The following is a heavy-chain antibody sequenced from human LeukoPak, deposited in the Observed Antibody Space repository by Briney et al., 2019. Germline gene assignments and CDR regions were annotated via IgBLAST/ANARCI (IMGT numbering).Heavy chain of an antibody. CDR3: ARGGLTMVRGVIGAYYYYGMDV. CDR2: INHSGST. V-gene: IGHV4-34*01. D-gene: IGHD3-10*01. CDR1: GGSFSGYY. Sequence: SETLSLTCAVYGGSFSGYYWSWIRQPPGKGLEWIGEINHSGSTNYNPSLKSRVTISVDTSKNQFSLKLSSVTAADTAVYYCARGGLTMVRGVIGAYYYYGMDVWGQGTTVTVSS. J-gene: IGHJ6*02.